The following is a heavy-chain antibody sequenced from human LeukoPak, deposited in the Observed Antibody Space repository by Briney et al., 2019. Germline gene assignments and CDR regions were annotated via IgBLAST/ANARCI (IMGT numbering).Heavy chain of an antibody. D-gene: IGHD2-15*01. CDR1: GGSISSSSYY. CDR3: ARVLPAPRYCSGGSCYSGTSFDY. J-gene: IGHJ4*02. V-gene: IGHV4-39*01. CDR2: IYYSGST. Sequence: SETLSLTCTVSGGSISSSSYYWGWIRQPPGKGLEWIGHIYYSGSTSYNPSLKSRVTISVDTSKNQFSLKLSSVTAADTAVYYCARVLPAPRYCSGGSCYSGTSFDYWGQGTLVTVSS.